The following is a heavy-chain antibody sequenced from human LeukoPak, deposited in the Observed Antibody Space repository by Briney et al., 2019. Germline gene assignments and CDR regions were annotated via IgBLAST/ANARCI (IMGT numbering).Heavy chain of an antibody. CDR3: AKEGRYYYVSSGYYLYDY. J-gene: IGHJ4*02. V-gene: IGHV3-23*01. CDR2: ISGSGGST. Sequence: GGSLRLSCAASGFTFSSYAMSWVRQAPGKGLEWVSGISGSGGSTYYADSVKGRFTISRDNSKNTLYLQMNSLRAEDTAAYYCAKEGRYYYVSSGYYLYDYWGQGTLVTVSS. D-gene: IGHD3-22*01. CDR1: GFTFSSYA.